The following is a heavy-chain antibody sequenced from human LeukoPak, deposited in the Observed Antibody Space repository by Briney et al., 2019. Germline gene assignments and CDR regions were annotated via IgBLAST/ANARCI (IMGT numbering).Heavy chain of an antibody. CDR2: IHSGGSTT. CDR3: ARLYILGWFGEPYFDY. J-gene: IGHJ4*02. V-gene: IGHV3-74*01. D-gene: IGHD3-10*01. Sequence: PGGSLRLSCAASGFTFSTYWMHWVRQAPGKGLVWVARIHSGGSTTSYADSVKGRFTISRDNAKNSLYLQMNSLRAEDTAVYYCARLYILGWFGEPYFDYWGQGTLVTVSS. CDR1: GFTFSTYW.